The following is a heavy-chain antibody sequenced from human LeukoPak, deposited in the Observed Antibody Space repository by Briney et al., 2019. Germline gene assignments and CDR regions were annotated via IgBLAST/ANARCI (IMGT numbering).Heavy chain of an antibody. CDR3: ARVLSGRGSLYSYYYYMDV. CDR1: GFTDSSNY. Sequence: TGGSLRLSCAASGFTDSSNYMSWVRQAPGKGLEWVSVIYSGGSTYYADSVKGRFTISRDNSKNTLYLQMNSLRAEDTAVYYCARVLSGRGSLYSYYYYMDVWGKGTTVTISS. CDR2: IYSGGST. J-gene: IGHJ6*03. D-gene: IGHD3-10*01. V-gene: IGHV3-53*01.